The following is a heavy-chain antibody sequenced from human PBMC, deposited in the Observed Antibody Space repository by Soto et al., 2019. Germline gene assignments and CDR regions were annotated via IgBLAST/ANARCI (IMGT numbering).Heavy chain of an antibody. J-gene: IGHJ4*02. V-gene: IGHV1-69*02. Sequence: QVQLVQSGAEVKKPGSSVKVSCKASGGTFSSYTISWVRQAPGQGLEWMGRIIPILGIANYAQKFQGRVTIPPDKSTSTPYMELSSLTSEDTAVYYGASPNPQRGSGVLFDYWGQGTLVTVSS. CDR3: ASPNPQRGSGVLFDY. D-gene: IGHD3-10*01. CDR1: GGTFSSYT. CDR2: IIPILGIA.